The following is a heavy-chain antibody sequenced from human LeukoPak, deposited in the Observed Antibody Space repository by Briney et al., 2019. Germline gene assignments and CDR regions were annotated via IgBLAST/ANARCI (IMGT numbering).Heavy chain of an antibody. Sequence: SETLSLTCTVSGASISSTTYYWGWIRQPPRKGLEWIASIYYSGSTYYNPSLKSRVTISVDTSKNQFSLKLSSVTAADTAVYYCARLMELRYFDWLLSIPSGGYFDYWGQGTLVTVSS. CDR2: IYYSGST. V-gene: IGHV4-39*01. J-gene: IGHJ4*02. CDR3: ARLMELRYFDWLLSIPSGGYFDY. CDR1: GASISSTTYY. D-gene: IGHD3-9*01.